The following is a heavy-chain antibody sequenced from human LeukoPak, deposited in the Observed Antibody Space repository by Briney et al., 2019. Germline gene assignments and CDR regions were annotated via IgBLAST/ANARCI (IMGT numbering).Heavy chain of an antibody. CDR1: GFTFSTFS. Sequence: PGGSLRLSCAASGFTFSTFSMNWVRQSPGKGLEWVSSISAVGSVYYADSVKGRFTVSRDNGKSSLYLQINSLRVEDTAVYYCARAIRSDYWGQGTLVTVSS. D-gene: IGHD2-2*02. V-gene: IGHV3-48*01. J-gene: IGHJ4*02. CDR2: ISAVGSV. CDR3: ARAIRSDY.